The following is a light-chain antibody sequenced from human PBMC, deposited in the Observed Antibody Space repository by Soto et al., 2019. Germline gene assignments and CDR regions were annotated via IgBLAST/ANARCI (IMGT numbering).Light chain of an antibody. J-gene: IGKJ2*01. Sequence: DIQMTQSPSSLSASVGDRVPITCRASQSISSYLNWYQQKPGKAPKLLIYAASSLHSGVTSRFRGSGSGTAFTLTISSLQPEDFATYYCQQSYSTPPYTFGQGTKLEIK. CDR3: QQSYSTPPYT. CDR1: QSISSY. CDR2: AAS. V-gene: IGKV1-39*01.